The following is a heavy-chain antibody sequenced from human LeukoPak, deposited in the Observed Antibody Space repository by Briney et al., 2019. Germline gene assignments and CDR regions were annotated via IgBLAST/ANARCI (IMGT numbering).Heavy chain of an antibody. J-gene: IGHJ4*02. Sequence: PGGSLTLSCAASGFTFSSYGMHWVRQAPGKGLEWVAFIRYDGSNKYYADSVKGRFTISRDNSKNTLYLQMNSLRAEDTAVYYCAKDGVTPYYFDYWGQGTLVTVSS. D-gene: IGHD2-21*02. CDR2: IRYDGSNK. CDR1: GFTFSSYG. CDR3: AKDGVTPYYFDY. V-gene: IGHV3-30*02.